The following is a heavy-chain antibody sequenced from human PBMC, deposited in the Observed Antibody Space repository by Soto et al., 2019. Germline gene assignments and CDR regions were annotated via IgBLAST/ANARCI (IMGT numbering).Heavy chain of an antibody. V-gene: IGHV3-30*18. J-gene: IGHJ4*02. CDR2: ISYDGSNK. CDR1: GFTFSSYG. D-gene: IGHD6-19*01. Sequence: GGSLRLSCAASGFTFSSYGMHWVRQAPGKGLEWVAVISYDGSNKYYADSVKGRFTISRDNSKNTLYLQMNSLRAEDTAVYYCAKAVGLAVAGTGYYFDYWGQGTLVTVSS. CDR3: AKAVGLAVAGTGYYFDY.